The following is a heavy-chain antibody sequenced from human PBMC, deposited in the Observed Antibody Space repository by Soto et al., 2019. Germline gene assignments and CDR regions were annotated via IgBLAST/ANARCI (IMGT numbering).Heavy chain of an antibody. J-gene: IGHJ4*02. Sequence: QVQLVESGGGVVQPGRSLRLSCAASGFTFSSYGMHWVRQAPGKGLEWVAVIWYDGSNKYYADSVKGRFTISRDNSKNTLYLQMNSLRAEDTAVYYCAREDGGSSFDSWGQGTLVTVSS. CDR2: IWYDGSNK. V-gene: IGHV3-33*01. CDR3: AREDGGSSFDS. D-gene: IGHD1-26*01. CDR1: GFTFSSYG.